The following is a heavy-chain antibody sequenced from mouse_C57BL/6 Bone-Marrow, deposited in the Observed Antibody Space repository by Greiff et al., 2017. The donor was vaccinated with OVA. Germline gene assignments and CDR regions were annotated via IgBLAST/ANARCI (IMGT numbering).Heavy chain of an antibody. D-gene: IGHD1-1*01. CDR1: GFTFSDYG. Sequence: EVKLVESGGGLVQPGGSLKLSCAASGFTFSDYGMAWVRQAPRKGPEWVAFISNLAYSIYYADTVTGRFTISRETAKNTLYLEMSSLRSEDTAMYYCARDYYGSSPYYYAMDYWGQGTSVTVSS. CDR3: ARDYYGSSPYYYAMDY. V-gene: IGHV5-15*04. J-gene: IGHJ4*01. CDR2: ISNLAYSI.